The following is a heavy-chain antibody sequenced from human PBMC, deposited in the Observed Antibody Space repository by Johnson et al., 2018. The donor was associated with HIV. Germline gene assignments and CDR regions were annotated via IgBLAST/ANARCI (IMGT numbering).Heavy chain of an antibody. CDR3: AKDGMVAGSGGADAFDI. CDR1: GFTFSSYA. Sequence: VQLVESGGGLVQPGGSLRLSCAASGFTFSSYAVSWVRQAPGKGLERVAVIDTAGSTYDAASARGRFTIPRDNSKNTLYLQMNSLRAEDTAIYYCAKDGMVAGSGGADAFDIWGQGTMVTVSS. V-gene: IGHV3-23*04. J-gene: IGHJ3*02. D-gene: IGHD6-19*01. CDR2: IDTAGST.